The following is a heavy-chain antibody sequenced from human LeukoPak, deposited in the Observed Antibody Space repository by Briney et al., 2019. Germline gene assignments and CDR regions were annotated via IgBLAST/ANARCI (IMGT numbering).Heavy chain of an antibody. CDR2: ISAYNGNT. Sequence: ASVKVSCKASGYTFTSYGISWVRQAPGQGLEWMGWISAYNGNTNYAQKLQGRVTMTTDTSTSTAYMELRSLRSDDTAVYYCARVGRDYYDSSGYYHFDYWGQGTLVTVSS. CDR1: GYTFTSYG. V-gene: IGHV1-18*01. CDR3: ARVGRDYYDSSGYYHFDY. J-gene: IGHJ4*02. D-gene: IGHD3-22*01.